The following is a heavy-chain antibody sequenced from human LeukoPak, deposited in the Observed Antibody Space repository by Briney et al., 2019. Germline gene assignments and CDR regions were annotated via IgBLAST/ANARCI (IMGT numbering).Heavy chain of an antibody. V-gene: IGHV2-5*01. CDR1: GGSISSYY. J-gene: IGHJ4*02. CDR3: AHTTLYSGYADFDY. Sequence: TLSLTCTVSGGSISSYYWSWIRQPPGKALEWLALIYWNDDKRYSPSLKSRLTITKDTSKNQVVLTMTNMDPVDTATYYCAHTTLYSGYADFDYWGQGTLVTVSS. CDR2: IYWNDDK. D-gene: IGHD5-12*01.